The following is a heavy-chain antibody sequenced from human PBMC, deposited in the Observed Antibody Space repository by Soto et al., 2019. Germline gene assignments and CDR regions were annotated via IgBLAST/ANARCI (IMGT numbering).Heavy chain of an antibody. CDR1: GGSISSGGYS. Sequence: QLQLQESGSGLVKPSQTLSLTCAVSGGSISSGGYSWSWIRQPPGKGLEWIGYIYHSGSTYYNPSCKSRVSISVHRSKNQFSLKLSSVTAADSALYCCAINYGGYGMDVWGQGTTVTVSS. CDR2: IYHSGST. D-gene: IGHD4-17*01. V-gene: IGHV4-30-2*01. J-gene: IGHJ6*02. CDR3: AINYGGYGMDV.